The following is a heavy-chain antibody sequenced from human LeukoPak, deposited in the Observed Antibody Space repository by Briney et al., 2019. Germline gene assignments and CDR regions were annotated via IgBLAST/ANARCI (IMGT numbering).Heavy chain of an antibody. CDR2: INPNSGGT. CDR1: GYTFTGYY. V-gene: IGHV1-2*06. Sequence: GASVKVSCKASGYTFTGYYMHWVRQAPGQGLEWMGRINPNSGGTNYAQKFQGRVTMTRDTSISTAYMELSRLRSDDTAVYYCATDGHYYGSGSYYDVDYWGQGTLVTVSS. CDR3: ATDGHYYGSGSYYDVDY. D-gene: IGHD3-10*01. J-gene: IGHJ4*02.